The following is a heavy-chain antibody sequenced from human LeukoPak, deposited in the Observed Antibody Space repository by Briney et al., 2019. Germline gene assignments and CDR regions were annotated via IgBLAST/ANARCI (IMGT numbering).Heavy chain of an antibody. Sequence: PGGSLRLSCAASGFTFSSYSMNWVRQAPGKGLEWVSSISSSSYIYYADSVKGRFTISRDNAKNSVYLQMNSLRVEDTAVYYCARDFRFHDDYWGQGTLVTVSS. J-gene: IGHJ4*02. CDR3: ARDFRFHDDY. V-gene: IGHV3-21*01. CDR2: ISSSSYI. CDR1: GFTFSSYS.